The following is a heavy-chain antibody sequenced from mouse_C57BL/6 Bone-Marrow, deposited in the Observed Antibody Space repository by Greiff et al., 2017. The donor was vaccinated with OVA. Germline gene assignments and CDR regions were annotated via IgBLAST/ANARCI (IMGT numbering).Heavy chain of an antibody. Sequence: EVMLVESGGGLVKPGGSLKLSCAASGFTFSSYAMSWVRQTPEKRLEWVATISDGGSYTYYPDNVKGRFTISRDNAKNNRYLQLSHLKSEDTAMYYCARAQLGEEDWGKGTTLTVAS. V-gene: IGHV5-4*03. CDR2: ISDGGSYT. CDR1: GFTFSSYA. D-gene: IGHD4-1*02. J-gene: IGHJ2*01. CDR3: ARAQLGEED.